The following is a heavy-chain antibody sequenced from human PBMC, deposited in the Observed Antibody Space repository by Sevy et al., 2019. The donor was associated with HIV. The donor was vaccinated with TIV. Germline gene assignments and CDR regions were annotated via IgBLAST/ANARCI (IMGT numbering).Heavy chain of an antibody. CDR2: ISGSGGST. D-gene: IGHD1-1*01. Sequence: GGSLRLSCAASGFTFSSYAMSWVRLAPGKGLEWVSAISGSGGSTYYADSVKGRFTISRDNSKNTLYLQMNSLRAEDTAVYYCAKGGTALYYYYGMDVWGQGTTVTVSS. CDR3: AKGGTALYYYYGMDV. CDR1: GFTFSSYA. V-gene: IGHV3-23*01. J-gene: IGHJ6*02.